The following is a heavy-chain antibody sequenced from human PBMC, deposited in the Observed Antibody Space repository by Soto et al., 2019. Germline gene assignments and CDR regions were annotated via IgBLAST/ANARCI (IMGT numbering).Heavy chain of an antibody. CDR2: ISRSNYM. V-gene: IGHV3-21*01. D-gene: IGHD4-17*01. J-gene: IGHJ3*02. Sequence: GGSLRLSCAASGFTFSAYSMNWVRQAPGMGLEWVSFISRSNYMYYADSVKGRFTISRDNAKNSVSLQMHSLRPDDTSVYYCARGDPDYADAFDIWGQGTKVTVSS. CDR1: GFTFSAYS. CDR3: ARGDPDYADAFDI.